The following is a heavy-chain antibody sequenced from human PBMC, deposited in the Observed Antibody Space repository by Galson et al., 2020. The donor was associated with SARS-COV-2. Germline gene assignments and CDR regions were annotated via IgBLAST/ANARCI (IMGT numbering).Heavy chain of an antibody. CDR2: ISSGSSYI. D-gene: IGHD1-26*01. V-gene: IGHV3-21*01. Sequence: MTWVRQAPGKGLEWVSFISSGSSYIYYADSVRGRFTISRDNAKNSVSLQMNSLRAEDTALYFCARQYDGRSQDGFDVWGQGTMVTVSS. CDR3: ARQYDGRSQDGFDV. J-gene: IGHJ3*01.